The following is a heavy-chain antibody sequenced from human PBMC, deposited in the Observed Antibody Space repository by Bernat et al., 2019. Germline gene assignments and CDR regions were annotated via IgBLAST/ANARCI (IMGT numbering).Heavy chain of an antibody. CDR3: ARGVFGSGWYFVHPHFDY. Sequence: QVQLQQWGAGLLKPSETLSLTCAVYGGSFSGYYWSWIRQPPGKGLEWIGEINHSGSTNYNPSLKSRVTISVDPSKTQFSLKLSSVTAADTAVYYCARGVFGSGWYFVHPHFDYWGQGTLVTVSS. CDR1: GGSFSGYY. V-gene: IGHV4-34*01. J-gene: IGHJ4*02. CDR2: INHSGST. D-gene: IGHD6-19*01.